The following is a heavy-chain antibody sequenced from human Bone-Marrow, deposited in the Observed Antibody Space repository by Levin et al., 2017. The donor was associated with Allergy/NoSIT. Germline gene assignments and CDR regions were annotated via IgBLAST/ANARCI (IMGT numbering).Heavy chain of an antibody. CDR1: GGSISSSSYY. V-gene: IGHV4-39*07. Sequence: NPSETLSLTCTVSGGSISSSSYYWGWIRQPPGKGLEWIGSIYYSGSTYYNPSLKSRVTISVDTSKNQFSLKLSSVTAADTAVYYCARERGDYYDSSGPRGYYYYYGMDVWGQGTTVTVSS. D-gene: IGHD3-22*01. CDR3: ARERGDYYDSSGPRGYYYYYGMDV. J-gene: IGHJ6*02. CDR2: IYYSGST.